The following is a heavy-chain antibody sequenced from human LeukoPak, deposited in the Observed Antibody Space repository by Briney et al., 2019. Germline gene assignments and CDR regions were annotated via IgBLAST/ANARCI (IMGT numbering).Heavy chain of an antibody. J-gene: IGHJ4*02. CDR2: IKSKTDGGTT. D-gene: IGHD4-17*01. Sequence: GGSLRLSCAASGFTFSKAWMSWVRQAPGKGLEWVGHIKSKTDGGTTDYAAPVKGRFTTSRDDSKSSLYLLMNSLKTEDTAVYYCTTEDYGDYVPDYWGQGTLVTVSS. CDR1: GFTFSKAW. CDR3: TTEDYGDYVPDY. V-gene: IGHV3-15*01.